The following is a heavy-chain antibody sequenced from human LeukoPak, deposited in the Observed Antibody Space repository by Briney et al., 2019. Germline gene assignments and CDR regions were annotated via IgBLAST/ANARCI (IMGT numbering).Heavy chain of an antibody. CDR1: GGSISSYY. J-gene: IGHJ6*02. CDR3: ARGHSSGWFPKYYYYGMDV. Sequence: SETLSLTCTVSGGSISSYYWSWIRQPPGKGLEWIGYIYYSGSTNYNPSLKSRVTISVDTSKNQFSLKLSSVTAADTAAYYCARGHSSGWFPKYYYYGMDVWGQGTTVTVSS. CDR2: IYYSGST. V-gene: IGHV4-59*01. D-gene: IGHD6-19*01.